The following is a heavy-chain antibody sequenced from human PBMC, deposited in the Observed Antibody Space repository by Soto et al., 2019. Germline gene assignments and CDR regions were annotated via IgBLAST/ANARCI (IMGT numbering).Heavy chain of an antibody. CDR2: IYYSGST. CDR1: GGSISSGGYY. Sequence: PSETLSLTCTVSGGSISSGGYYWSWIRQHPGKGLEWIGYIYYSGSTYYNPSLKSRVTISVDTSKNQFSLKLSSVTAADTAVYYCARGISRDYYDSSGYLDYWGQGTLVTVSS. D-gene: IGHD3-22*01. V-gene: IGHV4-31*03. CDR3: ARGISRDYYDSSGYLDY. J-gene: IGHJ4*02.